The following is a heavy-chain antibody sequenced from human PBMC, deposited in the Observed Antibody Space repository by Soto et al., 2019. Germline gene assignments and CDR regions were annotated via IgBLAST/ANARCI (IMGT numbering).Heavy chain of an antibody. V-gene: IGHV5-51*01. CDR1: GYRFTTYW. J-gene: IGHJ4*02. Sequence: VESLKISWKGSGYRFTTYWIGWVRQMPGKGLELMGIIYPGDSDTRYSPSFQGQVTFSADKSISTAYLQWSSLKASDSAMYYCARHSCNEEFDXWGQVTLVTVSX. CDR3: ARHSCNEEFDX. CDR2: IYPGDSDT. D-gene: IGHD1-1*01.